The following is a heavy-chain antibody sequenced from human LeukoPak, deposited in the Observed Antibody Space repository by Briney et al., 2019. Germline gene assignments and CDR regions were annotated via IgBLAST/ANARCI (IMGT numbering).Heavy chain of an antibody. CDR3: ARSPMVRGVMEGDFDY. CDR1: GGAFSGYY. Sequence: SETLSLTCAVYGGAFSGYYWSWIRQPPGKGLEWIGEINHSGSTNYNPSLKSRVTISVDTSKNQFSLKLSSVTAADTGVYYCARSPMVRGVMEGDFDYWGQGTLVTVSS. D-gene: IGHD3-10*01. CDR2: INHSGST. V-gene: IGHV4-34*01. J-gene: IGHJ4*02.